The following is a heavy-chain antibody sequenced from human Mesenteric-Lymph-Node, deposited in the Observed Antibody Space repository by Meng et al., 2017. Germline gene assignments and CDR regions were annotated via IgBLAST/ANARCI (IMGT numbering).Heavy chain of an antibody. Sequence: GSLRLSCTVSGGSISNSYWTWIRQPPGKGLEWIGYIYYTGNTDYNPSLKSRLTISVDTSKNQFSLQLNSVTPEDTAVYYCARMSGSSPEDDYWGQGTLVTVSS. CDR3: ARMSGSSPEDDY. J-gene: IGHJ4*02. V-gene: IGHV4-59*12. CDR2: IYYTGNT. D-gene: IGHD6-13*01. CDR1: GGSISNSY.